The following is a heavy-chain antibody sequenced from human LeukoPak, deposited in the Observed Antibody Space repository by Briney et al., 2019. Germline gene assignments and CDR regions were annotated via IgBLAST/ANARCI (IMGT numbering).Heavy chain of an antibody. Sequence: ASVKVSCKASGYTFTSYGISWVRQAPGQGLEWMGWISAYNGNTNYAQKLQGRVTMTTDTSTSTAYMELRSLRSDDTAVYYFAREGDAEYSSHFDYWGQGTLVTVSS. D-gene: IGHD6-6*01. J-gene: IGHJ4*02. CDR3: AREGDAEYSSHFDY. CDR2: ISAYNGNT. CDR1: GYTFTSYG. V-gene: IGHV1-18*01.